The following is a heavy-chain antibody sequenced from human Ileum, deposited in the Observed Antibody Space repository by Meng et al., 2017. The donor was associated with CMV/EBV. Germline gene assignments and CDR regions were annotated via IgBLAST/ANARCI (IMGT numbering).Heavy chain of an antibody. CDR3: AKRLGYCDGGNCSPMDY. D-gene: IGHD2-15*01. CDR1: FTFSSIA. J-gene: IGHJ4*02. V-gene: IGHV3-23*01. CDR2: ISGGGGST. Sequence: FTFSSIAMSWVRQAPGKGLQWVSAISGGGGSTYYADSVKGRLTISRDNSKNTLYLQMNSLRAEDTAVYYCAKRLGYCDGGNCSPMDYWGQGTLVTVSS.